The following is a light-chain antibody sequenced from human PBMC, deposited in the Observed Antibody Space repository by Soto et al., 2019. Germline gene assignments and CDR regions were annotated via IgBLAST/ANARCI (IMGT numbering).Light chain of an antibody. CDR1: QTVNNN. CDR2: GAS. J-gene: IGKJ2*01. CDR3: QQYYNLPPDT. Sequence: EILLTQSPASLSGSAGERATLSCRASQTVNNNLAWYQQKPGQAPRLLIYGASTRATGIPARFRGSGSGTEFTLTITSMQSEDFAVYFCQQYYNLPPDTFGQGTKLEIK. V-gene: IGKV3-15*01.